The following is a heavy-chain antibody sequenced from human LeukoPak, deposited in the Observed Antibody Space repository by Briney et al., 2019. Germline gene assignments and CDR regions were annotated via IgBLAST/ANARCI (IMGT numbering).Heavy chain of an antibody. D-gene: IGHD6-6*01. CDR2: MNPNSGNT. J-gene: IGHJ6*02. CDR1: GYTFTSYD. CDR3: ASAIVPYYYYGMDV. Sequence: ASAKVSCKASGYTFTSYDINWVRQATGQGLEWMGWMNPNSGNTGYAQKFQGRVTMTRNTSISTAYMELSSLRSEDTAVYYCASAIVPYYYYGMDVWGQGTTVTVSS. V-gene: IGHV1-8*01.